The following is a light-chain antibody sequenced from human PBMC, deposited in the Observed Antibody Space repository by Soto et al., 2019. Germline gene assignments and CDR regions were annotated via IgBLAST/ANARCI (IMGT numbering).Light chain of an antibody. V-gene: IGLV2-14*01. J-gene: IGLJ1*01. CDR1: TTDIHDFNS. Sequence: QSALTQPASVSGSPGQSITISCSGPTTDIHDFNSISWYQHHPGKAPKLIAYDVTRRPSGVSRRFSGSKSGLTASLTISGLQAEDDAYYFCASYTTTNILLFGTATKVTVL. CDR2: DVT. CDR3: ASYTTTNILL.